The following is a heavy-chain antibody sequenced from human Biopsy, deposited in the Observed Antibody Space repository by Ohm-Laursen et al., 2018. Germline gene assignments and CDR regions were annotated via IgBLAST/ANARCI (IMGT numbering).Heavy chain of an antibody. J-gene: IGHJ4*02. CDR2: IYYSGIA. CDR1: GGPLNSYY. V-gene: IGHV4-59*01. Sequence: TLSLTCTVSGGPLNSYYWSWIRQPPGKGLEWIGYIYYSGIAANYNPSLKSRATISVDTSKNQFSLKVISVTAADTAVYYCARLTEDPAYWGQGILVTVSS. CDR3: ARLTEDPAY. D-gene: IGHD7-27*01.